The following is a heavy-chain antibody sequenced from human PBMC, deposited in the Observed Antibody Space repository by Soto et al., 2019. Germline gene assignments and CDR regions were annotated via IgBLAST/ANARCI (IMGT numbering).Heavy chain of an antibody. Sequence: SETLSLTRTVSGDSISTFYWGWMRQSPGKELEWIGYVYYTGSTNYNPSLKSRVTISVDRSKNQFSLKLTSANAADTAVYYCARGRTVRNYADDSSDYFYFFDYWGQGTQVTVSS. V-gene: IGHV4-59*01. D-gene: IGHD3-22*01. CDR1: GDSISTFY. CDR2: VYYTGST. CDR3: ARGRTVRNYADDSSDYFYFFDY. J-gene: IGHJ4*02.